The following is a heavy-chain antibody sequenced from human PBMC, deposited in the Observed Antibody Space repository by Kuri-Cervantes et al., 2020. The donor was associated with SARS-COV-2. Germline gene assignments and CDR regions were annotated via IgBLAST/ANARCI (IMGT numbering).Heavy chain of an antibody. CDR1: GFTFSSYA. V-gene: IGHV3-30-3*01. J-gene: IGHJ4*02. CDR3: ARVMSKYPVLRFLEWLLRPLDY. CDR2: ISYDGSNK. D-gene: IGHD3-3*01. Sequence: GESLKISCAASGFTFSSYAMHWVRQAPGKGLEWVAVISYDGSNKYYADSVKGRFTISRDNSKNTLYLQMNSLRAEDTAVYYCARVMSKYPVLRFLEWLLRPLDYWGQGTLVTVSS.